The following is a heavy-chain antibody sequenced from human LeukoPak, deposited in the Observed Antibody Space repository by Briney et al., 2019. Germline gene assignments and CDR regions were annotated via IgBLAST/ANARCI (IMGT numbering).Heavy chain of an antibody. J-gene: IGHJ4*02. D-gene: IGHD6-25*01. CDR2: IYYSGST. V-gene: IGHV4-61*05. Sequence: SETLSLTCTVSGGSISSSSYYWSWIRQPPGKGLEWIGYIYYSGSTNYNPSLKSRVTISVDTSKNQFSLKLSSVTAADTAVYYCARHKQRAPFDYWGQGTLVTVSS. CDR3: ARHKQRAPFDY. CDR1: GGSISSSSYY.